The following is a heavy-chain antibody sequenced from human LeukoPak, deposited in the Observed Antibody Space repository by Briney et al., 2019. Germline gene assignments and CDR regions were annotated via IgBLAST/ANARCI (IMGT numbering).Heavy chain of an antibody. J-gene: IGHJ4*02. CDR1: GFTFSNYV. V-gene: IGHV3-23*01. CDR3: AKGWGKAFEY. D-gene: IGHD3-16*01. Sequence: PGGSLRLSCAASGFTFSNYVMSWVRQAPGKGLEWVSGITSGDGTYYADSVKGRFTISRDNSKNTLYLQMNSLRAEDTAIYYCAKGWGKAFEYWGQGTLVTVSS. CDR2: ITSGDGT.